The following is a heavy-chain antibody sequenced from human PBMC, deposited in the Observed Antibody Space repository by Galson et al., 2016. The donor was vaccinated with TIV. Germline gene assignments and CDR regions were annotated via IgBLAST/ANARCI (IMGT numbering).Heavy chain of an antibody. D-gene: IGHD2-2*01. CDR2: TYYRSRWYY. V-gene: IGHV6-1*01. CDR1: GDSVSSDSAA. CDR3: TRAAGKNGASCYATCETFDI. Sequence: CAISGDSVSSDSAAWNWVRQSPSRGLEWLGRTYYRSRWYYDYKVSVKSRITINPDTSKNQFSLQLNSVTPEDTAVYYCTRAAGKNGASCYATCETFDIWGQGATATVSS. J-gene: IGHJ3*02.